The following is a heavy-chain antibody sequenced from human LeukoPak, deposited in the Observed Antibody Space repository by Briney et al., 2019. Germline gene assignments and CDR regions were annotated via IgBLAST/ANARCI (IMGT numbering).Heavy chain of an antibody. V-gene: IGHV3-66*01. CDR3: AAARGLTPPR. J-gene: IGHJ4*02. CDR2: IYGGGGT. CDR1: ESSDSSNY. Sequence: PGGSLRLSCAASESSDSSNYMSWVRQAPGKGLEWVSVIYGGGGTYYADSVKGRFTISRDNSKNTLYLQMNSLRAEDTAMYYCAAARGLTPPRWGQGTLVTVSS. D-gene: IGHD6-13*01.